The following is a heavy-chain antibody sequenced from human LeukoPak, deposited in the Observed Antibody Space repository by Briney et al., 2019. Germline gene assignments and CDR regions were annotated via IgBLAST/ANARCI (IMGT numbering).Heavy chain of an antibody. CDR3: ARGEIVGATLDY. J-gene: IGHJ4*02. CDR2: IYYSGST. D-gene: IGHD1-26*01. V-gene: IGHV4-30-4*08. Sequence: SQTLSLTCTVSGGSISSGDYYWSWIRQPPGKGLEWLGYIYYSGSTYYHTSLKSRVTISVDTSKNQFSLKLSSETAADTAVYYCARGEIVGATLDYWGQGTLVTVSS. CDR1: GGSISSGDYY.